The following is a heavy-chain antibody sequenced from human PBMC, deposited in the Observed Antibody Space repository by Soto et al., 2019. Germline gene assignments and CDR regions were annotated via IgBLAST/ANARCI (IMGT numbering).Heavy chain of an antibody. V-gene: IGHV1-18*01. Sequence: QVQLVQSGAEVKKPGASVKVSCKASGYTFTSYGISWVRQAPGQGLEWMGWISAYNGNTNYAQKLHGRVTMTTATSTSTAYMELSSIRSDDTAVYYCARRLRFEYYYYGMDVWGQGTTVTVSS. J-gene: IGHJ6*02. CDR3: ARRLRFEYYYYGMDV. CDR2: ISAYNGNT. D-gene: IGHD3-3*01. CDR1: GYTFTSYG.